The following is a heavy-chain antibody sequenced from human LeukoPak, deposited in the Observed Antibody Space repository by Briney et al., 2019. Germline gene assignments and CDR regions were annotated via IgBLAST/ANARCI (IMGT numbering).Heavy chain of an antibody. J-gene: IGHJ4*02. CDR3: ARGVQSHYYDSSGYGRYFDS. D-gene: IGHD3-22*01. CDR2: ISDSGTT. V-gene: IGHV4-34*01. CDR1: GGIFSGYY. Sequence: PSETLSLTCAVYGGIFSGYYWSWLRQFPGKGLEWIGEISDSGTTNQKPSLKSRFAISADTSKNQFSLRFTSVTAADTASYYCARGVQSHYYDSSGYGRYFDSWGQGTLVTVSS.